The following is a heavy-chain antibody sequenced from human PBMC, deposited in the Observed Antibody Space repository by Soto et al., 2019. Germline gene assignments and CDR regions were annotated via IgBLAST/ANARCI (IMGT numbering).Heavy chain of an antibody. CDR1: GFTFSRNG. D-gene: IGHD6-13*01. Sequence: PGGSLRLSCAASGFTFSRNGMHWVRQAPGKGLEWVAVISYDRSSTAYADSVKGRFTISRDNAKNSLYLQMNSLRAEDTALYYCTRDRIAAAGTFDYWGRGTLVTVSS. V-gene: IGHV3-30*03. CDR2: ISYDRSST. J-gene: IGHJ4*02. CDR3: TRDRIAAAGTFDY.